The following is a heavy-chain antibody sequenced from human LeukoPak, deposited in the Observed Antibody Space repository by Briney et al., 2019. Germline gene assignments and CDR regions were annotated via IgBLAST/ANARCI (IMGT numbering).Heavy chain of an antibody. D-gene: IGHD3-22*01. Sequence: GSLRLSCAASGFTFSSYSMNWVRQAPGKGLEWVSYISSSSSTIYYADSVKGRFTISRDNAKNSLYLQMNSLRDEDTAVYYCAREGFYDTKKGYYYDSSGYPKLGVDYWGQGTLVTVSS. CDR2: ISSSSSTI. V-gene: IGHV3-48*02. CDR1: GFTFSSYS. CDR3: AREGFYDTKKGYYYDSSGYPKLGVDY. J-gene: IGHJ4*02.